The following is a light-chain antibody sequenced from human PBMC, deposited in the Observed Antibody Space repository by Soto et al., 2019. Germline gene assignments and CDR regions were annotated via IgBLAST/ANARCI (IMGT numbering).Light chain of an antibody. V-gene: IGKV3-20*01. Sequence: EIVLTQSPGTLSLSPGERATLSCRASQSVSSSYLAWYQHKPGHAPRLLIYGASNRATGIPDRFSGSGSGTDFTLTISRLEPEDFAVYYCQQYGSSPHTFGQGTKLEIK. CDR2: GAS. J-gene: IGKJ2*01. CDR3: QQYGSSPHT. CDR1: QSVSSSY.